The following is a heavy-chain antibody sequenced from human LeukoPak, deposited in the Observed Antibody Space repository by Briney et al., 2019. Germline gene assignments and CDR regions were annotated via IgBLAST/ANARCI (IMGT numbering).Heavy chain of an antibody. Sequence: PGGSLRLSCAASGFTVSSNYMSWVRQPPGKGLEWIGTVSYSGTTYYKSSLKSRVTISVDTSKNQFSLYLNSVTAADTAVYYCARHGGYIFLNWFDPWGQGTLVTVSS. J-gene: IGHJ5*01. CDR3: ARHGGYIFLNWFDP. CDR1: GFTVSSNY. V-gene: IGHV4-59*04. CDR2: VSYSGTT. D-gene: IGHD6-19*01.